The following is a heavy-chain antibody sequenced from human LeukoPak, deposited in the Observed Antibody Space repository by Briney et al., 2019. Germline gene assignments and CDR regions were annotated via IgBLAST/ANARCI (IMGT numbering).Heavy chain of an antibody. Sequence: ASVHVAYKDFCYTFTKEAISWVRQAPGPGREWMGWMNPNSGNTGYAQKFQGRVTITRSTSISTAYMELSSLRSEDTAVYYCARGFDFGSGAYFDYWGQGTLVTVSS. D-gene: IGHD3-10*01. V-gene: IGHV1-8*03. CDR3: ARGFDFGSGAYFDY. J-gene: IGHJ4*02. CDR2: MNPNSGNT. CDR1: CYTFTKEA.